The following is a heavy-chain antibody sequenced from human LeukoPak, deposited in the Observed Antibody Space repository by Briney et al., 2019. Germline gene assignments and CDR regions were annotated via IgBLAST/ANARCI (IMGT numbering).Heavy chain of an antibody. CDR2: IGSDGTTM. V-gene: IGHV3-48*01. J-gene: IGHJ4*02. D-gene: IGHD3-10*01. CDR1: GFSFSSHT. CDR3: GRDRPFSGDDY. Sequence: GGSLRLSCAASGFSFSSHTMDWVRQAPGKGLEWVSSIGSDGTTMFYADSVKGRFTISRDNAKNSLSLQMNSLRAEDTGVYYCGRDRPFSGDDYWGQRTLVTVSS.